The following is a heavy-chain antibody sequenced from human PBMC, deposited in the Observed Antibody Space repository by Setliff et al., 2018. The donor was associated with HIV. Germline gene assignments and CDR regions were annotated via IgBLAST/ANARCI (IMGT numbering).Heavy chain of an antibody. Sequence: ASVKVSCKASGYTFNNYAMNWVRQAPGQGLELMGWINTNTGNPTYAQGFTGRFVFSLDTSVSTACLQISSLKAEDTAVYFCARDLKRPNSNFWGGYPIPFDSWGQGTLVTVSS. CDR1: GYTFNNYA. V-gene: IGHV7-4-1*02. CDR2: INTNTGNP. J-gene: IGHJ4*02. CDR3: ARDLKRPNSNFWGGYPIPFDS. D-gene: IGHD3-3*01.